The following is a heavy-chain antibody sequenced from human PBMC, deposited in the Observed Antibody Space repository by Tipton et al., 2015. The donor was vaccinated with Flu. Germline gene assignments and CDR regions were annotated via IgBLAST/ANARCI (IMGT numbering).Heavy chain of an antibody. V-gene: IGHV4-39*01. J-gene: IGHJ5*02. CDR3: ARHPGAGYFDP. CDR1: GDSISDTIYY. CDR2: IFHGGSI. Sequence: TLSLTCTVSGDSISDTIYYWGWIRQPPGKGLEWIGNIFHGGSINYNPSLKSRVTISVDTSKNQFSLKLSSVTAADTAVYYCARHPGAGYFDPWGQGTLVTVSS. D-gene: IGHD3-9*01.